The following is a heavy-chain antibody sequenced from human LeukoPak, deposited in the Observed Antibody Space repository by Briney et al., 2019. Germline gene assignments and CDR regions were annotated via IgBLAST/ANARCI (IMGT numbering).Heavy chain of an antibody. J-gene: IGHJ3*02. D-gene: IGHD2-15*01. V-gene: IGHV1-2*02. Sequence: ASVKVSCKASGYTFTGYYMHWVRQAPGEGLEWMGWINPKSGGTNYAQKFQGRVTMTRDTSISTVYMELSRLRSDDTAVYYCARGGAGYCSGGSCYKGLGAFDIWGQGTMVTVSS. CDR1: GYTFTGYY. CDR2: INPKSGGT. CDR3: ARGGAGYCSGGSCYKGLGAFDI.